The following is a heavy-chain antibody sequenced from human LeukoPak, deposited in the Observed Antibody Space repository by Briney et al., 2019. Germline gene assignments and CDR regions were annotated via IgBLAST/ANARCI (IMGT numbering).Heavy chain of an antibody. CDR3: AREDPYYFDY. J-gene: IGHJ4*02. CDR2: ISGEVGST. CDR1: GFTFDDDA. V-gene: IGHV3-43*02. Sequence: GGSLRLSCAASGFTFDDDAMHWGRQGPGEGLEWVSLISGEVGSTYYADSGKGRFTISRDISKNSLYLQMNSLRTEDTALYYCAREDPYYFDYWGQGTLVTVS.